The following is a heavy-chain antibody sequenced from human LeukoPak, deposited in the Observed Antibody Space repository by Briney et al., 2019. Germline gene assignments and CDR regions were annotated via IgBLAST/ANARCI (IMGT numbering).Heavy chain of an antibody. Sequence: GGSLRLSCAASGFTFSSYDMHWVRQATGKGLEWVSAIGTAGDTYYPGSVKGRFTISRENAKNSLYLQMNSLRAGDTAVYYCARGRYSSSWYAGYYYYYMDVWGKGTTVTISS. J-gene: IGHJ6*03. CDR3: ARGRYSSSWYAGYYYYYMDV. V-gene: IGHV3-13*01. CDR2: IGTAGDT. D-gene: IGHD6-13*01. CDR1: GFTFSSYD.